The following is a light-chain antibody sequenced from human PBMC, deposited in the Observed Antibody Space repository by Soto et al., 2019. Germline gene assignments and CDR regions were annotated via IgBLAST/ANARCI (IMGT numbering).Light chain of an antibody. V-gene: IGLV2-8*01. Sequence: QSALTQPPSASGSPGQSVTISCTGSSSDIGAYNLVSWYQHHPGKAPKVLIFEVTKRPPGVPDRFSGSKSGSTASLTVSGLHADDEADYYCASYAGSNTPYVFGTGTKVTVL. J-gene: IGLJ1*01. CDR3: ASYAGSNTPYV. CDR2: EVT. CDR1: SSDIGAYNL.